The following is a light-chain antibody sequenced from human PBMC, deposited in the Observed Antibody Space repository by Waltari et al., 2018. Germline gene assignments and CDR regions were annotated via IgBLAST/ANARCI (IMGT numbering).Light chain of an antibody. CDR3: AAWDDSLEGRV. Sequence: QSFLTQPPSASGTPGQRVTISCSGSSSNVGNFYFYWYQQFPGTAPKLLIHSTNQRASGVPDRISACKSGTSASLVIRGLQSEDEADYYCAAWDDSLEGRVFGGGTKLTVL. V-gene: IGLV1-44*01. CDR1: SSNVGNFY. CDR2: STN. J-gene: IGLJ3*02.